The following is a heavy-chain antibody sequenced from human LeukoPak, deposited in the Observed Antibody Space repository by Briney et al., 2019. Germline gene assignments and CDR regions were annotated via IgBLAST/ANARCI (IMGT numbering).Heavy chain of an antibody. CDR1: GGSISSYY. D-gene: IGHD3-10*01. J-gene: IGHJ5*02. CDR3: ARFVITMVRGAVFDP. Sequence: SETLSLTCTVSGGSISSYYWSWIRQPPGKGLEWIGYIYYSGSTNYNPSLKSRVTISVDTSKNQFSLKLSSVTAADTAVYYCARFVITMVRGAVFDPWGQGTLVTVSS. V-gene: IGHV4-59*01. CDR2: IYYSGST.